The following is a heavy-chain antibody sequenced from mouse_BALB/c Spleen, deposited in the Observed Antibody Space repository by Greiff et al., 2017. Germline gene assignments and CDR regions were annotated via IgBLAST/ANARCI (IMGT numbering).Heavy chain of an antibody. Sequence: EVKLQESGPGLVKPSQSLSLTCTVTGYSITSDYAWNWIRQFPGNKLEWMGYISYSGSTSYNPSLKSRISITRDTSKNQFFLQLNSVTTEDTATYYCAREGAHFDYWGQGTTLTVSS. V-gene: IGHV3-2*02. J-gene: IGHJ2*01. CDR2: ISYSGST. CDR1: GYSITSDYA. CDR3: AREGAHFDY.